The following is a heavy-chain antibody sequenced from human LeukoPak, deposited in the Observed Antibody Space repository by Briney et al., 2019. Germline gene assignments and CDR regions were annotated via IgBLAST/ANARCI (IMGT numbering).Heavy chain of an antibody. V-gene: IGHV4-39*07. Sequence: SETLSLTCTVSGGSISSNNYYWGWIRQPPGKGLEWIGSIYYSGSTYYNPSLKSRVTISVDTSNNQFSLELSSVTAADTAMYYCARDQPYYGSGRPAPPYYFDYWGQGTLVTVSS. D-gene: IGHD3-10*01. CDR2: IYYSGST. CDR1: GGSISSNNYY. CDR3: ARDQPYYGSGRPAPPYYFDY. J-gene: IGHJ4*02.